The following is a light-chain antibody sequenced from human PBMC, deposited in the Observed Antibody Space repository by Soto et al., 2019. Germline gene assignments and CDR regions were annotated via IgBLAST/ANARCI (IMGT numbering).Light chain of an antibody. CDR2: GAS. CDR3: QQYGRSPLT. J-gene: IGKJ4*01. V-gene: IGKV3-20*01. CDR1: QSVSSSY. Sequence: EIVLTQSPGTLSLSPGERATLSCRASQSVSSSYLAWYQQKPGQAPRLLIYGASTRATGIPDRFSGSGSGTVFTLTISRLEPEDFAVYYCQQYGRSPLTFGGGTKVDI.